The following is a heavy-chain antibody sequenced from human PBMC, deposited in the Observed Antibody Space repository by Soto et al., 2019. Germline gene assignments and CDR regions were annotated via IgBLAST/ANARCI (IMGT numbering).Heavy chain of an antibody. Sequence: QVQLVQSGAEEKQPGSSVKVSCKASGGTFSSYAIRWVRQAHGQGLDGMGGIIPIYGTANYAQKFQGRGTITEDEATSTAYMELGNLSSEYTAVYYCARDSGSYSLDYWGQGTLVTVSS. CDR1: GGTFSSYA. V-gene: IGHV1-69*01. D-gene: IGHD1-26*01. CDR3: ARDSGSYSLDY. CDR2: IIPIYGTA. J-gene: IGHJ4*02.